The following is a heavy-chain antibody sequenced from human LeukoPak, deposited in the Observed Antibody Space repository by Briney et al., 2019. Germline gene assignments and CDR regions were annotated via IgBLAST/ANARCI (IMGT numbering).Heavy chain of an antibody. CDR2: IIPSLGIA. V-gene: IGHV1-69*04. J-gene: IGHJ4*02. D-gene: IGHD3-22*01. CDR3: ARDLVGSYYDSSGYPGFEY. CDR1: VATFSSYT. Sequence: SSVTVSCKASVATFSSYTISWVRQATRQALEWMLRIIPSLGIANYAHKFPARVTSTAENSTSTAYMVQISLRSEDAAANYDARDLVGSYYDSSGYPGFEYWGQGTLVTVSS.